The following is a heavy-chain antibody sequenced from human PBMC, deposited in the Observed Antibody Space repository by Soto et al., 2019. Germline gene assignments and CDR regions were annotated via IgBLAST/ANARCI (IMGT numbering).Heavy chain of an antibody. J-gene: IGHJ6*02. V-gene: IGHV3-30-3*01. Sequence: PGGSLRLSCAASGFTFSSYAMHWVRQAPGKGLEWVAVISYDGSNKYYADSVKGRFTISRDNSKNTLYLQMNSLRAEDTAVYYCAREGSSSSWYLHYYYYYGMDVWGQGTTVTV. CDR3: AREGSSSSWYLHYYYYYGMDV. D-gene: IGHD6-13*01. CDR1: GFTFSSYA. CDR2: ISYDGSNK.